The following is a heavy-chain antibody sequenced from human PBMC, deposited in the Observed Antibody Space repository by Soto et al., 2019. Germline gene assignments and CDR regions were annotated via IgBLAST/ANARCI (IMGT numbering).Heavy chain of an antibody. V-gene: IGHV1-18*01. D-gene: IGHD1-26*01. J-gene: IGHJ6*02. Sequence: QVHLVQSGAELKKPGASVRVSCKASGYSFTRNGISWVRQAPGHGLEWMGWISAKNGDTNNAQKFQGRVIMTTDTSTSTAFMELRRLRSDDTAVYYCVRDRDSDTWPSRDVWGQGTTVTVSS. CDR2: ISAKNGDT. CDR3: VRDRDSDTWPSRDV. CDR1: GYSFTRNG.